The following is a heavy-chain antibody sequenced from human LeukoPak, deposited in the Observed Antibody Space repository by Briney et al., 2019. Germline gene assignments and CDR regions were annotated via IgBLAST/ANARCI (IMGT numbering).Heavy chain of an antibody. CDR3: ARRKEQQLEFDY. J-gene: IGHJ4*02. Sequence: GGSLRLSCAASGFTFSSYAMSWVRQAPGKGLEWVSAISGSGGSTYYADSVKGRFTISRDNAKNSLYLQMNSLRAEDTAVYYCARRKEQQLEFDYWGQGTLVTVSS. CDR2: ISGSGGST. D-gene: IGHD6-13*01. V-gene: IGHV3-23*01. CDR1: GFTFSSYA.